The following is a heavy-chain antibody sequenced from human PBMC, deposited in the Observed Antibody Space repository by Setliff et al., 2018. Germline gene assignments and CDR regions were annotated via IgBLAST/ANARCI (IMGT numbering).Heavy chain of an antibody. Sequence: PSETLSLTCAVSGGSFSGYQWSWIRQPPGKGLEWIGEINNSGSTNYNPSLKSRVSISVEKSKNQFSPKLTSVTAADTAVYYCARAQVVFAISAPVWYFEVWGRGTQVTVSS. V-gene: IGHV4-34*01. J-gene: IGHJ2*01. D-gene: IGHD2-21*01. CDR2: INNSGST. CDR1: GGSFSGYQ. CDR3: ARAQVVFAISAPVWYFEV.